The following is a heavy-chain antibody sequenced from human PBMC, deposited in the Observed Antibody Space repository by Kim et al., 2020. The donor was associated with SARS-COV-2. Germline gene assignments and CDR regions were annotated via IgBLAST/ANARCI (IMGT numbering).Heavy chain of an antibody. D-gene: IGHD3-16*01. CDR2: INTKKGDT. V-gene: IGHV1-18*01. Sequence: ASVKVSCKTSGDTSSTSGFSWVRQAPGQGLEWMGWINTKKGDTNYVQKFQDRVTMTTDPSTTAVYMELRSLKSDDTAVYYCVRGPVGDVNDYWGQGTQVT. J-gene: IGHJ4*02. CDR1: GDTSSTSG. CDR3: VRGPVGDVNDY.